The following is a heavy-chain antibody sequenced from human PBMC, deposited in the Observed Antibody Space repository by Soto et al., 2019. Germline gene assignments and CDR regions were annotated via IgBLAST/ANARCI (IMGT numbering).Heavy chain of an antibody. CDR1: GFTFSSYE. CDR2: ISSSGSTI. Sequence: EVQLVESGGGLVQPGGSLRLSCAASGFTFSSYEMNWVRQAPGKGLEWVSYISSSGSTIYYADSVKGRFTISRDNAKNSLYLQMNSLSDEDTAVYYCARELVGEGGYYYSGMDVWGQGTTVTVSS. J-gene: IGHJ6*02. D-gene: IGHD3-16*01. V-gene: IGHV3-48*03. CDR3: ARELVGEGGYYYSGMDV.